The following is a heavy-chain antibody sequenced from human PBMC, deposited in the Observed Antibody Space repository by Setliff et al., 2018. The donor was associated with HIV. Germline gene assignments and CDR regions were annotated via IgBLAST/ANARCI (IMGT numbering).Heavy chain of an antibody. CDR2: IYITGNT. J-gene: IGHJ5*02. V-gene: IGHV4-61*09. Sequence: PSETLSLTCSVSGGSINRGTYYWTWIRQSAGKGLEWIGHIYITGNTNYNPSLKSRVTISVDTSKSQFSLKLSSVTPADTAVYYCARGRGSSPYRWSDPWGQGTLVTVSS. D-gene: IGHD6-19*01. CDR1: GGSINRGTYY. CDR3: ARGRGSSPYRWSDP.